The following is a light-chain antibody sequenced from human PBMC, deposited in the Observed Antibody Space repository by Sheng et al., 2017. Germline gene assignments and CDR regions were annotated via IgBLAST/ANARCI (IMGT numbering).Light chain of an antibody. J-gene: IGLJ3*02. CDR2: EDI. V-gene: IGLV3-21*02. CDR3: QVWDSSSDLWV. Sequence: SYVLTQPPSVSVAPGQTATITCGGNSIGSKSVHWYQQKPGQAPVLVVYEDIDRPSGIPERFLWLQLWEHGHLTISRVEAGDEADYHCQVWDSSSDLWVFGGGTKLTVL. CDR1: SIGSKS.